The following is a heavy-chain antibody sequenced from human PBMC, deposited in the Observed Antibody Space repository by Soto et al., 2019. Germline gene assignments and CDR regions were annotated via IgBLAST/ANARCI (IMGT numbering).Heavy chain of an antibody. V-gene: IGHV4-39*01. CDR1: GGSISSSSYY. CDR2: IYYSGST. Sequence: SETLSVTCTVSGGSISSSSYYWGWIRQPPGKGLEWIGSIYYSGSTYYNPSLKSRVTISVDTSKNQFSLKLSSVTAADTAVYYCARRFEYGMDVWGHGTTVTVSS. CDR3: ARRFEYGMDV. J-gene: IGHJ6*02.